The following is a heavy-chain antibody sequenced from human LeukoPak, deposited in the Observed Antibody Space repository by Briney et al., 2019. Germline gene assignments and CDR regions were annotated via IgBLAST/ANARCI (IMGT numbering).Heavy chain of an antibody. V-gene: IGHV4-34*01. CDR3: ARESGDCSGGSCYSHLFFDY. CDR2: INHSGST. J-gene: IGHJ4*02. D-gene: IGHD2-15*01. Sequence: PSETLSLTCAVYGGSFSGYYWSWIRQPPGKGLEWIGEINHSGSTNYNPSLKSRVTISVDTSKNQFSLKLSSVTAADTAVYYCARESGDCSGGSCYSHLFFDYWGQGTLVTVSS. CDR1: GGSFSGYY.